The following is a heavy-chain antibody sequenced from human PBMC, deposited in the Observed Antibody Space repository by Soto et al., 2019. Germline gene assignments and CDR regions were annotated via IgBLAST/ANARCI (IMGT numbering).Heavy chain of an antibody. V-gene: IGHV1-69*02. CDR1: GGTFSSYT. CDR3: ARGIAVAGTAPIDY. CDR2: IIPILGIA. Sequence: QVQLVQSGAEVKKPGSSVKVSCKASGGTFSSYTISWVRQAPGQGLEWMGRIIPILGIANYAQKFQGRVTITADKSTSTAYMELSSLRAEDTAVYYCARGIAVAGTAPIDYWGQGTQVTVSS. D-gene: IGHD6-19*01. J-gene: IGHJ4*02.